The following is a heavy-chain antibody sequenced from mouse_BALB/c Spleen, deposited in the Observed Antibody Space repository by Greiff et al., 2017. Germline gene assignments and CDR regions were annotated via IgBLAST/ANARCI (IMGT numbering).Heavy chain of an antibody. V-gene: IGHV1-31*01. CDR1: GYSFTGYY. D-gene: IGHD2-1*01. CDR3: AREGYGNYHVFDY. CDR2: INPYNGAT. J-gene: IGHJ2*01. Sequence: EVQLQQSGPELVKPGASVKISCKASGYSFTGYYMHWVKQSHVKSLEWIGRINPYNGATSYNQNFKDKASLTVDKSSSTAYMELHSLTSEDSAVYYCAREGYGNYHVFDYWGQGTTLTVSS.